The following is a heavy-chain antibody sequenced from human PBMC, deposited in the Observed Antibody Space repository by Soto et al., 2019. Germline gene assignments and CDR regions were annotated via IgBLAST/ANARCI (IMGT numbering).Heavy chain of an antibody. CDR3: VRIRYQLPSSVLWLDP. J-gene: IGHJ5*02. CDR2: INHVGGT. Sequence: SDPLSLTCAVYGCFLSESYWTWIRQPPGKGLEWIGEINHVGGTNYNPSLKSRVTMSVDTSQNQFSLRLISVTAADTAMYFCVRIRYQLPSSVLWLDPWGQGTPVTVSS. D-gene: IGHD3-16*01. V-gene: IGHV4-34*01. CDR1: GCFLSESY.